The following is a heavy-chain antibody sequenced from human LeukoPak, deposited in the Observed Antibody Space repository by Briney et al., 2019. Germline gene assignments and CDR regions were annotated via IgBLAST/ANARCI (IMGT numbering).Heavy chain of an antibody. CDR2: IYSGGST. D-gene: IGHD3-10*01. V-gene: IGHV3-66*01. J-gene: IGHJ5*02. Sequence: QAGGSLRLSCAASGFTFSSNYMSWVRQAPGKGLEWVSVIYSGGSTYYADSVKGRFTISRDNSKNTLYLQMNRLRAEDKAVYYCARDQEVRGVMSGNWFDPWGQGTLVTVSS. CDR1: GFTFSSNY. CDR3: ARDQEVRGVMSGNWFDP.